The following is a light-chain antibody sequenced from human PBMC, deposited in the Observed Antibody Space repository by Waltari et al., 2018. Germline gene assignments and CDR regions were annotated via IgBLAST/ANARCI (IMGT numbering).Light chain of an antibody. Sequence: QSVLAQPPSVSGAPGQRVTISCSGSSSNIGAGSDVHWYQHLPGIAPKLLIYGNSNRPSGVPDRVSGSKSGTSASLAITGLQAEDEADYYFQSYDSSLSGSVFGGGTKLTVL. J-gene: IGLJ3*02. CDR1: SSNIGAGSD. CDR3: QSYDSSLSGSV. V-gene: IGLV1-40*01. CDR2: GNS.